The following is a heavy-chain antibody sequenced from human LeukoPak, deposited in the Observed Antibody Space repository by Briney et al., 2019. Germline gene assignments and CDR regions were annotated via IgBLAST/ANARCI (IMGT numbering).Heavy chain of an antibody. CDR1: GGSFSGYY. V-gene: IGHV4-34*01. D-gene: IGHD3-16*01. CDR2: INHSGST. CDR3: ARNWGGDYEI. J-gene: IGHJ3*02. Sequence: SETLSLTCAVYGGSFSGYYWSWIRQPPGKGLEWIGEINHSGSTNYNPSLKSRVTISVDKSKNQFSLKLSSVTAADTAVYYCARNWGGDYEIWGQGTMVTVSS.